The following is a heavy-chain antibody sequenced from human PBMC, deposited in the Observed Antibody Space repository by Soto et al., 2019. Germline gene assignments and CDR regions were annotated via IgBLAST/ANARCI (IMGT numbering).Heavy chain of an antibody. CDR1: DDSINSDKYY. D-gene: IGHD3-3*01. Sequence: PSETLSLTCSVSDDSINSDKYYWGWIRQPPGKGLEWIGSIYYRGNAYYNPSLQTRVTISLDKSRSQFSLKLNSVTAADSAVYFCARLEGLATFSYYFDFWGPGALVTVSS. J-gene: IGHJ4*02. CDR3: ARLEGLATFSYYFDF. V-gene: IGHV4-39*01. CDR2: IYYRGNA.